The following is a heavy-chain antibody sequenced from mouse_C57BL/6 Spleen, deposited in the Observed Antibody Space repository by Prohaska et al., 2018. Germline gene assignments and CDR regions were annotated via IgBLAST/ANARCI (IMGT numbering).Heavy chain of an antibody. CDR2: INSDGSAI. D-gene: IGHD1-1*01. J-gene: IGHJ1*03. V-gene: IGHV11-2*01. Sequence: VQPGGSRGLSCEGSGFTFSGFWMSWVRQTPGKTLEWIGDINSDGSAINYAPSIKDRFTIFRDNDKSTMYLQMSNVRSEDTATYFCMSYGSSYWYFDVWGTGTTVTVSS. CDR1: GFTFSGFW. CDR3: MSYGSSYWYFDV.